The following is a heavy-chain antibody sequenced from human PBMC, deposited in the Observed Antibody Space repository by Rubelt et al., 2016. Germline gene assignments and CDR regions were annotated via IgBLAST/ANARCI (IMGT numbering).Heavy chain of an antibody. D-gene: IGHD1-1*01. Sequence: APGQGLEWMGRINPNSGGTNYAPKFQGRVTMTRDTSISAAYMELSRLRSEDTAVYYCARGVGTAFDPWGQGTLVTVSS. J-gene: IGHJ5*02. CDR3: ARGVGTAFDP. V-gene: IGHV1-2*06. CDR2: INPNSGGT.